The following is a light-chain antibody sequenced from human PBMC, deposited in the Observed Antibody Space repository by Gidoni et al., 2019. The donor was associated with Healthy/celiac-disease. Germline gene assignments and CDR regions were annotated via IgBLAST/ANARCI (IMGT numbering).Light chain of an antibody. Sequence: EMVLTQSPGTLPLSPGDRATLPCRASQSVSSSYLAWYQQKQGQAPRLRSYGASSRATCIPDRFRGSGSGTDFTLTISRLEPEDFAVYYCQQYGSSPPVTFGQGTKVEIK. CDR3: QQYGSSPPVT. CDR1: QSVSSSY. V-gene: IGKV3-20*01. J-gene: IGKJ1*01. CDR2: GAS.